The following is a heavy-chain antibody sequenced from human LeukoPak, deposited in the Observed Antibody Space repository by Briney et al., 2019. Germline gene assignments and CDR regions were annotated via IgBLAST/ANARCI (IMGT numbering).Heavy chain of an antibody. J-gene: IGHJ4*02. CDR2: IYTSGST. V-gene: IGHV4-4*07. Sequence: SSETLSLTCTVSGGSISSYYWSWIRQPAGKGLEWIGRIYTSGSTNYNPSLKSRVTMSVDTSKNQFSLKRSPVTAADTAVYYCARDLASSGYLDWGQGTLVTVSS. CDR1: GGSISSYY. CDR3: ARDLASSGYLD. D-gene: IGHD3-22*01.